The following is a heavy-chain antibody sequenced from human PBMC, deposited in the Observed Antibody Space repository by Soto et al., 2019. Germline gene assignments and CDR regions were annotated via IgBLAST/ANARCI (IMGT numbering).Heavy chain of an antibody. CDR1: GFTFSSYA. J-gene: IGHJ4*02. D-gene: IGHD1-26*01. CDR3: ARQHSGSYYFDY. V-gene: IGHV3-7*05. Sequence: GGSLRLSCAASGFTFSSYAMHWVRQAPGKGLEWVANMNQDGSKKNYVDSVKGRFSISRDNAQNSLYLQINSLRAEDTAIYYCARQHSGSYYFDYWGQGTPVTVSS. CDR2: MNQDGSKK.